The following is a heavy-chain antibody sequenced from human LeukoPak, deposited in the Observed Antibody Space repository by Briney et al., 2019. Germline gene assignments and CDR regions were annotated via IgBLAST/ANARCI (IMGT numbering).Heavy chain of an antibody. CDR1: GGSFSGYY. D-gene: IGHD2-8*01. J-gene: IGHJ4*02. Sequence: SETLSLTCAVYGGSFSGYYWSWIRQPPGKWLEWIGEINHSGSTNYNPSLKSRVTISVDTSKNQFSLKLSSVTAAGTAVYYCARAFGAYCTNGVCYHFDYWGQGTLVTVSS. CDR2: INHSGST. CDR3: ARAFGAYCTNGVCYHFDY. V-gene: IGHV4-34*01.